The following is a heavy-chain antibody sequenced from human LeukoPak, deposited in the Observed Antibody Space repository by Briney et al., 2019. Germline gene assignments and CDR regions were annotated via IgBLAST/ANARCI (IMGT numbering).Heavy chain of an antibody. CDR1: GGSFSSGGFH. Sequence: NPSETLSLTCTVSGGSFSSGGFHWGWIRQPPGKGLEWIGYIYHSGSTYCNPSLKSRVTISVDRSMNQYSLRLSSVTAADTAMYFCARGRIVPAPIPFDSWGQGTLVTVSS. CDR2: IYHSGST. D-gene: IGHD2-2*02. CDR3: ARGRIVPAPIPFDS. J-gene: IGHJ4*02. V-gene: IGHV4-30-2*01.